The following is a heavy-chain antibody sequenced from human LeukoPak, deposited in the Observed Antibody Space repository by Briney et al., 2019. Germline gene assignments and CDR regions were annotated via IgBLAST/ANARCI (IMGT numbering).Heavy chain of an antibody. V-gene: IGHV3-21*01. CDR2: ISSSSSYI. Sequence: GGSLRLSCAASGFTFSSYSMNWVRQAPGKGLEWVSSISSSSSYIYYADSVKGRFTISRDNSKNTLYLQMNSLRAEDTAVYYCARVARGAAAGTDYWGQGTLVTVSS. CDR3: ARVARGAAAGTDY. CDR1: GFTFSSYS. J-gene: IGHJ4*02. D-gene: IGHD6-13*01.